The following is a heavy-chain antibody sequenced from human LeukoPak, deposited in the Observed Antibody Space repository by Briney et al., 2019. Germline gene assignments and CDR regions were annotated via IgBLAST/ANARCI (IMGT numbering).Heavy chain of an antibody. CDR2: IKQDGSEK. Sequence: PGGSLRLSCAASGFTFSSYWMSWVRQAPGEGLEWVANIKQDGSEKYYVDSVKGRFTISRDNAKNSLYLQMNSLRAEDTAVYYCARAHGSGSYPRYFDYWGQGTLVTVSS. CDR3: ARAHGSGSYPRYFDY. CDR1: GFTFSSYW. V-gene: IGHV3-7*01. J-gene: IGHJ4*02. D-gene: IGHD3-10*01.